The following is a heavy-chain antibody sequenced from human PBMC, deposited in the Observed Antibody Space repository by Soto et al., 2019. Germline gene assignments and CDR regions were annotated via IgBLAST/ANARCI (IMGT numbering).Heavy chain of an antibody. D-gene: IGHD1-20*01. J-gene: IGHJ6*02. V-gene: IGHV7-4-1*01. CDR3: ARELQPYTYINYYYYGMDV. CDR1: AYTFTSYA. Sequence: GXSVKVSCKASAYTFTSYAMNWVRQAPGQGLEWMGWINTNTGNPTYAQGFTGRFVFSLDTSVSTAYLQICSLKAEDTAVYYCARELQPYTYINYYYYGMDVWGQGTTVTVSS. CDR2: INTNTGNP.